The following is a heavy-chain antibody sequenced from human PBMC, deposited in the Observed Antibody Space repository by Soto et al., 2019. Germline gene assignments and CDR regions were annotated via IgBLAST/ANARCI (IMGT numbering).Heavy chain of an antibody. D-gene: IGHD5-18*01. J-gene: IGHJ4*02. CDR1: GFTFTSSA. CDR2: IVVGSGNK. CDR3: AASQILDVWLPIDY. Sequence: QMQLVQSGPEVKKPGTSVKVSCKASGFTFTSSAVQWVRQARGQRLEWIGWIVVGSGNKNYAQKFQERVTITRDMSTSTAYMEVSSLRSEDTAVYYCAASQILDVWLPIDYWGQGTLVTVSS. V-gene: IGHV1-58*01.